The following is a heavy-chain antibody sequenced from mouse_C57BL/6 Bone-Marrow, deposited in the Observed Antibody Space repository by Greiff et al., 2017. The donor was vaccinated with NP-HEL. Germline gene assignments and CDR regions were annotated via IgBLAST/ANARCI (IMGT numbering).Heavy chain of an antibody. D-gene: IGHD4-1*01. CDR1: GYTFTDYY. CDR3: ARGSLGGYFDV. J-gene: IGHJ1*03. CDR2: IYPGSGNT. V-gene: IGHV1-76*01. Sequence: VQRVESGAELVRPGASVKLSCKASGYTFTDYYINWVKQRPGQGLEWIARIYPGSGNTYYNEKFKGKATLTAEKSSSTAYMQLSSLTSEDSAVYFCARGSLGGYFDVWGTGTTVTVSS.